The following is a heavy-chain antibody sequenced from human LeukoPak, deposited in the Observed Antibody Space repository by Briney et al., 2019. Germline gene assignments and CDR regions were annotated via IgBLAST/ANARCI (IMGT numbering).Heavy chain of an antibody. CDR3: ARARRCSSTSCHRTYYFDY. Sequence: SETLSLTCTVSGGSISSYYWSWIRQPPGKGLEWIGYIHYSGSTNYNPSLKSRVTISVDTSKNQFSLKLSSVTAADTAVYYCARARRCSSTSCHRTYYFDYWGQGTLVTVSS. D-gene: IGHD2-2*01. V-gene: IGHV4-59*12. J-gene: IGHJ4*02. CDR2: IHYSGST. CDR1: GGSISSYY.